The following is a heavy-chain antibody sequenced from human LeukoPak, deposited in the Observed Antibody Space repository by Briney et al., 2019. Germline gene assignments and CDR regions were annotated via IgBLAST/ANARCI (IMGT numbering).Heavy chain of an antibody. D-gene: IGHD6-6*01. Sequence: SETLTLTCAVSGYTISSGYYWCGIRQPPGKVLEWIGSSYHSGSTYYNPSLKSRVTISVDTSKNQFSLKLSSVTAADTAVYYCARHSEQLVLLDYWGQGTLVTVSS. J-gene: IGHJ4*02. V-gene: IGHV4-38-2*01. CDR3: ARHSEQLVLLDY. CDR1: GYTISSGYY. CDR2: SYHSGST.